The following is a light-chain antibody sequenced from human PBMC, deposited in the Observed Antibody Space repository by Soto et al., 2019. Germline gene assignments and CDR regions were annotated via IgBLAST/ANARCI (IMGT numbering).Light chain of an antibody. V-gene: IGLV2-8*01. CDR2: EVS. Sequence: QSVLTQPPSASGSPGQSVTISCAGTSSDVGGYNYVSWYQQYPGKVPKLMIYEVSERPSGVPDRFSGSKSGNTAFLTVSGLHDEDEAYYYCLSYADTAYVFGTGTKLTVL. CDR1: SSDVGGYNY. CDR3: LSYADTAYV. J-gene: IGLJ1*01.